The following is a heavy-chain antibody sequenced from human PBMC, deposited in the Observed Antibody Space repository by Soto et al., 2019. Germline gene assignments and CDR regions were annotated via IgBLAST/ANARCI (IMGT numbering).Heavy chain of an antibody. V-gene: IGHV1-69*01. Sequence: QLQLVQSGAEVKRPGSSVKVSCKASGGTFSRKALSWLRQAPGQGFEWMGGIIPIFRTTNYAQTFQGRVTITADESATTAYMELSGLTSEDTAVYYCASSSTSSGADYYGVDVWGQGTTVTVS. D-gene: IGHD6-6*01. CDR3: ASSSTSSGADYYGVDV. CDR1: GGTFSRKA. J-gene: IGHJ6*02. CDR2: IIPIFRTT.